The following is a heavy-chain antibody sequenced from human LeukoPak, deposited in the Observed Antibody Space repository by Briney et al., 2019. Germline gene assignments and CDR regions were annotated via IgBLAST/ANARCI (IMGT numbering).Heavy chain of an antibody. CDR3: VKDVDI. CDR2: ISYDGSNK. Sequence: GRSLRLSCAASGFTFSSYGMHWVRQAPGKGLEWVAVISYDGSNKYYADSVKGRFTISRDNSKNTLYLQMNSLRAEDTAVYYCVKDVDIWGQGTMVTVSS. CDR1: GFTFSSYG. J-gene: IGHJ3*02. V-gene: IGHV3-30*18.